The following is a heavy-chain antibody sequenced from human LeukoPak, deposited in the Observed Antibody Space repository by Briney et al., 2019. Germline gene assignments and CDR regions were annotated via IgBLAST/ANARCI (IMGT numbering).Heavy chain of an antibody. CDR2: MNPNSGNT. V-gene: IGHV1-8*03. Sequence: GASVKVSCKASGYTFTSYDINWVRQATGQGLEWMGWMNPNSGNTGYAQKFQGRVTITRNTSISTAYMELSSLRSEDTGVYYCTVLEWGNNWSDPWGQGTPVTVSS. J-gene: IGHJ5*02. D-gene: IGHD3-3*01. CDR3: TVLEWGNNWSDP. CDR1: GYTFTSYD.